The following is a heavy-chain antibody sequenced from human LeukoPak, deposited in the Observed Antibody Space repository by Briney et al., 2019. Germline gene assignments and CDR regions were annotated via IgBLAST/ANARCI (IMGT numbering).Heavy chain of an antibody. Sequence: SETLSLTCSVSGGSIISSYYFGWIRQPPGKGLEWIGGIFFNGSTYYSSSLKSRVTISVDTSKNQFSLRLRFVTAADTAVYYCARGPPDCSSTSCYAFDAFDIWGQGTMVTVSS. V-gene: IGHV4-39*07. CDR3: ARGPPDCSSTSCYAFDAFDI. D-gene: IGHD2-2*01. CDR2: IFFNGST. CDR1: GGSIISSYY. J-gene: IGHJ3*02.